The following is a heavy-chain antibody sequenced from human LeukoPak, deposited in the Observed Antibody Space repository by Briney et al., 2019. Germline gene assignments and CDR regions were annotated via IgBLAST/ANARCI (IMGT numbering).Heavy chain of an antibody. CDR2: IIPIFGTA. V-gene: IGHV1-69*13. CDR3: ARDRDDSSGYSHFDY. Sequence: SVKVSCKASGGTFSSYAISWVRQAPGQGLEWMGGIIPIFGTANYAQKFQGRVTITADESTSTAYMELSSLRSEDTAVYYCARDRDDSSGYSHFDYWGQGTLVTVSS. J-gene: IGHJ4*02. D-gene: IGHD3-22*01. CDR1: GGTFSSYA.